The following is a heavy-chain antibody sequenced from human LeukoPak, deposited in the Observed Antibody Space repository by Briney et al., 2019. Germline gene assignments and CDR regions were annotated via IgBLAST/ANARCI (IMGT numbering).Heavy chain of an antibody. D-gene: IGHD3-3*01. CDR3: ARLLSYDFWSGYLPGAFDI. V-gene: IGHV4-38-2*02. CDR2: IYHSGST. Sequence: KPSETLSPTCTVSGYSISSGYYWGWIRQPPGKGLEWIGSIYHSGSTYYNPSLKSRVTISVDTSKNQFSLKLSSVTAADTAVYYCARLLSYDFWSGYLPGAFDIWGQGTMVTVSS. J-gene: IGHJ3*02. CDR1: GYSISSGYY.